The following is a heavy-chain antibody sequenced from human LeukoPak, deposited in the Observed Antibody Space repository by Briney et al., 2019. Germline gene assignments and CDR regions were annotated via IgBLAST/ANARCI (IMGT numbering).Heavy chain of an antibody. CDR3: ARDPEDTAMVRPDY. J-gene: IGHJ4*02. CDR2: ISGSGGST. V-gene: IGHV3-23*01. Sequence: GGSLRLSCAASGFTFSSYAMSWVRQAPGKGLEWVSAISGSGGSTYYADSVKGRFTISRDNSKNTLYLQMNSLRAEDTAVYYCARDPEDTAMVRPDYWGQGTLVTVSS. CDR1: GFTFSSYA. D-gene: IGHD5-18*01.